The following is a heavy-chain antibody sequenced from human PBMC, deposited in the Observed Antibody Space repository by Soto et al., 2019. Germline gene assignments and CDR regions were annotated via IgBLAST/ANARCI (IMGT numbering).Heavy chain of an antibody. Sequence: TLSLTCTVSGGSISSGGYYWSWIRQHPGKGLEWIGYIYYSGSTYYNPSLKSRVTISVDTSKNQFSLKLSSVTAADTAVYYCATLPFIQPLGWYFDLWGRGTLVTVSS. CDR1: GGSISSGGYY. J-gene: IGHJ2*01. CDR2: IYYSGST. V-gene: IGHV4-31*03. D-gene: IGHD5-18*01. CDR3: ATLPFIQPLGWYFDL.